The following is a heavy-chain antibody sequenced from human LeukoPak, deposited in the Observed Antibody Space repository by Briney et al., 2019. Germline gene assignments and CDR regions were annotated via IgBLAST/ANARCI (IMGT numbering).Heavy chain of an antibody. CDR2: INPNSGGT. J-gene: IGHJ4*02. V-gene: IGHV1-2*02. Sequence: ASVKVSCKASGYTFTAYYIHWVRQAPGQGLEWMGWINPNSGGTNYAQKFQGRVTMTRDTSITTAYMELSRLTSDDTAVYYCARGVEARPGGHWGQGTLVTVSS. CDR3: ARGVEARPGGH. D-gene: IGHD6-6*01. CDR1: GYTFTAYY.